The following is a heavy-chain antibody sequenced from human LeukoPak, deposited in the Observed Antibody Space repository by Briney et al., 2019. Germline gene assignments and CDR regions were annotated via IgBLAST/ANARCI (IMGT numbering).Heavy chain of an antibody. CDR2: FYYSGST. D-gene: IGHD5-18*01. J-gene: IGHJ4*02. CDR3: AGLEGVYSNGSFDY. Sequence: NPSETLSLTCTVSGGSISSGGYYWSWIRQHPGKGLEWIGDFYYSGSTYYNPSLKSRVTVSVDTSKNQFSLKLSSVTAADTAVYYCAGLEGVYSNGSFDYWGQGTLVTVSS. CDR1: GGSISSGGYY. V-gene: IGHV4-31*03.